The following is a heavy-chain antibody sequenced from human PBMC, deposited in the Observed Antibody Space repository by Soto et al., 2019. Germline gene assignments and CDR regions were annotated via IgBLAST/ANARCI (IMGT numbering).Heavy chain of an antibody. CDR3: ARLIGNSWLDS. CDR1: XGXXXGXX. Sequence: LSLXCAVYXGXXXGXXWSWIRQPPGKGLEWIGEINHSGSTNYNPSLKGRITISPDTSNNQLSLQLNSVTPDDTAVYYCARLIGNSWLDSWGQGTLVTVSS. V-gene: IGHV4-34*01. J-gene: IGHJ5*01. D-gene: IGHD2-8*01. CDR2: INHSGST.